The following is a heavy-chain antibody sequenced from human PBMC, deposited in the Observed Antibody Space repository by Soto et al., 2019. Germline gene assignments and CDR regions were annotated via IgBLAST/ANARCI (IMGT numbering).Heavy chain of an antibody. V-gene: IGHV3-23*01. Sequence: GGSLRLSYAASGFTFINYAMSWVRQAPGKGLEWVSAIGGGDGSTYYADSVKGRFTISRDNSNSALYLQMNSLRVGDTAIYYCAKGILVKPPGTRTFDIWGQGTMVTVSS. CDR1: GFTFINYA. CDR3: AKGILVKPPGTRTFDI. J-gene: IGHJ3*02. D-gene: IGHD6-13*01. CDR2: IGGGDGST.